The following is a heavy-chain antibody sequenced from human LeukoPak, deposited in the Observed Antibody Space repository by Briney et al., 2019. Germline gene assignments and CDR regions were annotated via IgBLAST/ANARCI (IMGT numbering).Heavy chain of an antibody. V-gene: IGHV4-61*02. CDR2: IYTSGST. CDR1: GGSISSGSYY. CDR3: ASEGPYSYGSMFGY. D-gene: IGHD5-18*01. J-gene: IGHJ4*02. Sequence: KPSETLSLTCTVSGGSISSGSYYWRWIRQPAGKGLEWIGRIYTSGSTNYHPSLKSRVTISVDTSKNQFSLKLSSVTAADTAVYYCASEGPYSYGSMFGYWGQGTLVTVSS.